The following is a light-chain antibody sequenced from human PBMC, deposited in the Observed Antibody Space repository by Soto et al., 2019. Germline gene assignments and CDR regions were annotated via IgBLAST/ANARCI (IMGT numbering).Light chain of an antibody. CDR2: DVV. CDR3: SSYSSSTPYAV. V-gene: IGLV2-14*01. CDR1: SSDVGGYDF. J-gene: IGLJ7*01. Sequence: QSALTQPASVSGSLGQSITISCTGTSSDVGGYDFVSWYQQHPGKAPKLIIFDVVNRPSGVSDRFSASKSGNTATLTISGLQADDEADYYCSSYSSSTPYAVFGGGTKLTVL.